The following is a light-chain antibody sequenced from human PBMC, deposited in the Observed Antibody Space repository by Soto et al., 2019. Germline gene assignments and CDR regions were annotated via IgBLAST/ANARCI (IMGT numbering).Light chain of an antibody. CDR1: QSISSY. CDR2: VAS. Sequence: DIQMTQSPSSLSASVGDRVTITCRASQSISSYLSWYQQKPGEAPKLLINVASTLQSGVPSRFSGSGSGTDFTLAISSLQPEDFATYYCQQSSSTPQTFGGGTSVEIK. V-gene: IGKV1-39*01. CDR3: QQSSSTPQT. J-gene: IGKJ4*02.